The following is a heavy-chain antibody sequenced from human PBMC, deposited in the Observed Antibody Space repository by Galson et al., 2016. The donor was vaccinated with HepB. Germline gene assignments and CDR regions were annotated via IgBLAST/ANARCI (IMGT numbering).Heavy chain of an antibody. Sequence: SLRLSCAASGFTFGSYAMAWVRQAPGKGLEWVGRIKRKTDGGTTDSAAPVKGRFIISRDASKNTLYLQMTSLKTEDTAVYYCTTDGLLRYFDWLSSASDYWGQGTLVTVSS. CDR2: IKRKTDGGTT. V-gene: IGHV3-15*01. J-gene: IGHJ4*02. CDR3: TTDGLLRYFDWLSSASDY. CDR1: GFTFGSYA. D-gene: IGHD3-9*01.